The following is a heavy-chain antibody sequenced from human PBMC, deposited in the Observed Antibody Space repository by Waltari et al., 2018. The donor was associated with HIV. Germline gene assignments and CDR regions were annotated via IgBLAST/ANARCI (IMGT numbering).Heavy chain of an antibody. CDR1: GFSPSTRGVG. CDR3: AHNQGYCSSTSCYRRANWFDP. V-gene: IGHV2-5*01. D-gene: IGHD2-2*01. Sequence: QITLKESGPTLVKPTQTLTLTCTFSGFSPSTRGVGVAWIRPPPGKTLAWLALIYWNDDKRYSPSLKSRLTITKDTSKNQVVLTMTNMDPVDTATYYCAHNQGYCSSTSCYRRANWFDPWGQGTLVTVSS. J-gene: IGHJ5*02. CDR2: IYWNDDK.